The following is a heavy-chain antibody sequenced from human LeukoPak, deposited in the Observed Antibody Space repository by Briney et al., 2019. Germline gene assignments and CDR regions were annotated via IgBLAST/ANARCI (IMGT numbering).Heavy chain of an antibody. V-gene: IGHV4-34*01. CDR2: KKHRGST. Sequence: SETLSLTCALYGGSPRVYYWSCIPQPPEEGREWSGEKKHRGSTNYNPSLKSRVTISADPSKHQFSLKLRSVTAADTAVYYCERGRWLSAWGEGTLVTVSS. CDR1: GGSPRVYY. CDR3: ERGRWLSA. J-gene: IGHJ5*02. D-gene: IGHD3-16*02.